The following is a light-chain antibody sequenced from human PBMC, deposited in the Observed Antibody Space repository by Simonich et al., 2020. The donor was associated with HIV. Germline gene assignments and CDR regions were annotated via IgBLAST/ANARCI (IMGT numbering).Light chain of an antibody. CDR3: QQCHSHPHT. J-gene: IGKJ2*01. CDR1: RTIFYSSNNKNY. Sequence: DIVMTQSPNSLAVSLGERATINCKSSRTIFYSSNNKNYLAWYQQKPGQPPKQLIYWASTRESAVPDRFSASGSGTDFTLTISSLQAEDVAVYFCQQCHSHPHTFGQGTKLEIK. V-gene: IGKV4-1*01. CDR2: WAS.